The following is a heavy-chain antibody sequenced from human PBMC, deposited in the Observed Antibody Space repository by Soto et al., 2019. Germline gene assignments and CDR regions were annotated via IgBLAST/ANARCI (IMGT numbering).Heavy chain of an antibody. D-gene: IGHD1-1*01. V-gene: IGHV4-59*01. CDR3: ARGDGIQLGCLAGRYYYHKMDV. J-gene: IGHJ6*02. CDR2: SYYSWTA. CDR1: GGSISTYY. Sequence: QVQLRESGPGLVKSSETLSLTCTVSGGSISTYYWSWVRQPPGKGLEVLVYSYYSWTATYNPSLRSRVTLSVDTSKNQCSLRLSSVTAPDPAVYSCARGDGIQLGCLAGRYYYHKMDVWGQGTTVTVYS.